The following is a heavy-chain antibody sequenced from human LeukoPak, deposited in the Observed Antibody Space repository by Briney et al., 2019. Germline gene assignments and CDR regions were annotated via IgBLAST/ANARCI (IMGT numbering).Heavy chain of an antibody. CDR3: ARGRAPRVPQDIVVVPAAMELNY. J-gene: IGHJ4*02. D-gene: IGHD2-2*01. CDR2: INHSGST. Sequence: SETLSLTCAVYGGSFSGYYWGWIRQPPGKGLEWMGEINHSGSTNYNPSLKSRVTISVDTSKNQFSLKLSSVTAADTAVYYCARGRAPRVPQDIVVVPAAMELNYWGQGTLVTVSS. CDR1: GGSFSGYY. V-gene: IGHV4-34*01.